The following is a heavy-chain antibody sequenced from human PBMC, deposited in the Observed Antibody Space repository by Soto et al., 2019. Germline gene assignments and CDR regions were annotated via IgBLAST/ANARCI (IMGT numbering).Heavy chain of an antibody. V-gene: IGHV3-48*03. CDR2: ISSSGSTI. J-gene: IGHJ6*02. CDR3: ARGPGIAAAGPGYGMDV. Sequence: GGSLRLSCAASGFTFSSYEMNWVRQAPGEGLEWVSYISSSGSTIYYADSVKGRFTISRDNAKNSLYLQMNSLRAEDTAVYYCARGPGIAAAGPGYGMDVWGQGTTVTVSS. CDR1: GFTFSSYE. D-gene: IGHD6-13*01.